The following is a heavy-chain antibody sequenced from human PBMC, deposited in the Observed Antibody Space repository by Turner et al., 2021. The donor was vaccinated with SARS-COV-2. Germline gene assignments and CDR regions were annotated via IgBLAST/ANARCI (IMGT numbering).Heavy chain of an antibody. D-gene: IGHD5-12*01. V-gene: IGHV1-2*02. CDR3: ARDHDGYNFDH. CDR2: ISPDSGGT. CDR1: GYTFTGYY. Sequence: QVQLVQSGAEVKKPGASVRVSCKASGYTFTGYYMHWVRQAPGQGLEWMGWISPDSGGTTYAQKFQGRVTMTRDTSISTAYMELSNLIYDDTAVYFCARDHDGYNFDHWGQGTLVTVSS. J-gene: IGHJ4*02.